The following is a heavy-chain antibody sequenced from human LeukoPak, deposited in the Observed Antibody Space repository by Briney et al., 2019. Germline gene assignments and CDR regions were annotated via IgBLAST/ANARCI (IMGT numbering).Heavy chain of an antibody. J-gene: IGHJ6*03. CDR2: MNPNSGNT. CDR3: ARLFLSQPGYYYYYYMDV. Sequence: ASVKVSCKASGYTFTSYDINWVRQATGQGLEWMGWMNPNSGNTGYAQKFQGRVTMTRNTSISTAYMELSSLRSEDTAVYYCARLFLSQPGYYYYYYMDVWGKGTTVTVSS. D-gene: IGHD1-14*01. CDR1: GYTFTSYD. V-gene: IGHV1-8*01.